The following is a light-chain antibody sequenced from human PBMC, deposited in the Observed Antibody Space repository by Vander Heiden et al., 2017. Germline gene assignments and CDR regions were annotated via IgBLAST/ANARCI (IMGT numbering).Light chain of an antibody. CDR1: QSVLYSPNNKNY. Sequence: DIVMTQSPDPMAVSLGARATINCKSSQSVLYSPNNKNYLAWYQQKPGQPPKLLIYWASTREPGVPDRFSGSGSGTDFTLTISSLQAEDVAVYYCQQYYRTPLTFGGGTKVEIK. V-gene: IGKV4-1*01. J-gene: IGKJ4*01. CDR3: QQYYRTPLT. CDR2: WAS.